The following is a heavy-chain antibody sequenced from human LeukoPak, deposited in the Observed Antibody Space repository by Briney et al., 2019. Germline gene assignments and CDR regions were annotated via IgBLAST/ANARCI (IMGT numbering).Heavy chain of an antibody. V-gene: IGHV4-59*01. Sequence: SETLSLTCNVSGGSISGYHWSWIRQPPGKGLEWLGYIYYSGSSNYDPSLKSRVTISADTSKNQFSLKLSSVTAADTAVYYCARVPRSYYYYYMDVWGKGTTVTVSS. CDR2: IYYSGSS. CDR3: ARVPRSYYYYYMDV. CDR1: GGSISGYH. J-gene: IGHJ6*03.